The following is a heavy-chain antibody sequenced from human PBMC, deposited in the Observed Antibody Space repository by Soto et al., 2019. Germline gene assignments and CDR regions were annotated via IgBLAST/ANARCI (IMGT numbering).Heavy chain of an antibody. Sequence: QVQLVESGGGVVQPGRSLRLSCAASGFTFSSYGMHWVRQAPGKGLEWVAVISYDGSNKYYADSVKGRITISRDNSKNTLYLQMNSLRAEDTGVYYCAKGNRNDDSPTDYWGQGTLVTVSS. J-gene: IGHJ4*02. D-gene: IGHD1-20*01. CDR2: ISYDGSNK. CDR3: AKGNRNDDSPTDY. V-gene: IGHV3-30*18. CDR1: GFTFSSYG.